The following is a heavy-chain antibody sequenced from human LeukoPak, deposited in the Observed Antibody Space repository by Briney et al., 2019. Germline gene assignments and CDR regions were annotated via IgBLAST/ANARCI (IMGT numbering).Heavy chain of an antibody. J-gene: IGHJ4*02. Sequence: GGSLRLSCAASGFTFSIFAMSWVRQAPGKGLEWVSAIRGGRDNTYYADSVKGRFTISRATSKNTLYLQMNILRAEDTAVYYCAKGSGGSGSYSKYYFDYWGQGTLVTVSS. D-gene: IGHD3-10*01. V-gene: IGHV3-23*01. CDR2: IRGGRDNT. CDR1: GFTFSIFA. CDR3: AKGSGGSGSYSKYYFDY.